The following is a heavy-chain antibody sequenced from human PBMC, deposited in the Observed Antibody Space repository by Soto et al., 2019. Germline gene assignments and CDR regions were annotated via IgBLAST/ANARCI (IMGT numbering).Heavy chain of an antibody. J-gene: IGHJ6*02. CDR2: ISGSGGST. Sequence: PGGSLRLSCAASGFTFSSYAMSWVRQAPGKGLEWVSAISGSGGSTYYADSVKGRFTISRDNSKNTLYLQMNSLRAEDTAVYYCAKATVVTFYYYYGMDVWGQGTTATVSS. CDR1: GFTFSSYA. CDR3: AKATVVTFYYYYGMDV. D-gene: IGHD2-15*01. V-gene: IGHV3-23*01.